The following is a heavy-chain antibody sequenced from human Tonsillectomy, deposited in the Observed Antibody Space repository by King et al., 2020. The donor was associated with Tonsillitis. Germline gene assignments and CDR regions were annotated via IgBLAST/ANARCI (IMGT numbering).Heavy chain of an antibody. CDR2: INHSGST. CDR3: ARGFRDIVVVPADLRDYYFDY. J-gene: IGHJ4*02. Sequence: VQLQQWGAGLLKPSETLSLTCAVYGGSFSGYYWSWIRQPPGKGLEWIGEINHSGSTNYNPSLKSRVTISVDTSKNQFSLKLSSVTAADTAVYYCARGFRDIVVVPADLRDYYFDYWGQGTLVTVSS. V-gene: IGHV4-34*01. D-gene: IGHD2-2*01. CDR1: GGSFSGYY.